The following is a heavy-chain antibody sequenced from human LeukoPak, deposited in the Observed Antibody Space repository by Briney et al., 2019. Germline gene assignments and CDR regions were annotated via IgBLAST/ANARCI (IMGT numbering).Heavy chain of an antibody. CDR2: IYSGGST. CDR3: ARGLGGNARAAPYYFDY. CDR1: GLTVSSSY. V-gene: IGHV3-66*02. D-gene: IGHD4-23*01. J-gene: IGHJ4*02. Sequence: GGSLRLFCAAPGLTVSSSYMSWVRQAPGKGLESVSVIYSGGSTYYADSVKGRFTISRDNSKNTLYLQMNSLRAEDTAVYYCARGLGGNARAAPYYFDYWGQGTLVTVSS.